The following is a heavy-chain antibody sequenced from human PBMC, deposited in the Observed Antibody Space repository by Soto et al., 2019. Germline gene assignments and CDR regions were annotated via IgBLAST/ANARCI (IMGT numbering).Heavy chain of an antibody. CDR2: MHHTQGT. CDR1: GASISSYY. V-gene: IGHV4-59*01. J-gene: IGHJ5*02. Sequence: PSETLSLTCSVSGASISSYYWTWIRQPPGGGLEWIGYMHHTQGTNDNPSLRGRVHMSIDTSMNQFSLRLTSVTAADTAVYYCERVPFVGYFDWLDPWGHGTLVTVSS. CDR3: ERVPFVGYFDWLDP. D-gene: IGHD3-9*01.